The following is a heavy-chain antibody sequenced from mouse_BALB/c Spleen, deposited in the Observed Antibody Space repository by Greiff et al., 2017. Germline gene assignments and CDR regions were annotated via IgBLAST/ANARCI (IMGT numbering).Heavy chain of an antibody. CDR2: INSNGGST. Sequence: EVMLVESGGGLVQPGGSLKLSCAASGFTFSSYGMSWVRQTPDKRLELVATINSNGGSTYYPDSVKGRFTISRDNAKNTLYLQMSSLKSEDTAMYYCALQQLGLQGYFDYWGQGTTLTVSS. V-gene: IGHV5-6-3*01. D-gene: IGHD3-1*01. CDR3: ALQQLGLQGYFDY. CDR1: GFTFSSYG. J-gene: IGHJ2*01.